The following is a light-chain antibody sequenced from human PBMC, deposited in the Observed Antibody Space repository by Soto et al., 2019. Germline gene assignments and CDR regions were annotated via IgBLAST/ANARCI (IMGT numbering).Light chain of an antibody. CDR2: RTS. J-gene: IGKJ1*01. V-gene: IGKV3-15*01. CDR1: QNVAGD. CDR3: QEYNGRSS. Sequence: RVTTQSPATLSVSPGERATLSCRASQNVAGDLAWYQQKPGQAPRLLIYRTSTRATGIPARFSGSGSGTEFTLTISSLQSEDFAVYYCQEYNGRSSFGQGTK.